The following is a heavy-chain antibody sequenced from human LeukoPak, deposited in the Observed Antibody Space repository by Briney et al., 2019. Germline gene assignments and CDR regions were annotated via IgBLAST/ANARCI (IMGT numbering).Heavy chain of an antibody. Sequence: SVKDSCKASGGTFSSYAISWVRQAPGQGPEWMGEIIPIFGTANHAQKFQGRVTITRDTSASTAYMELSSLRSEDTAVYYCARTTAMVTIFDYWGQGTLVTVSS. CDR1: GGTFSSYA. J-gene: IGHJ4*02. CDR2: IIPIFGTA. CDR3: ARTTAMVTIFDY. D-gene: IGHD5-18*01. V-gene: IGHV1-69*05.